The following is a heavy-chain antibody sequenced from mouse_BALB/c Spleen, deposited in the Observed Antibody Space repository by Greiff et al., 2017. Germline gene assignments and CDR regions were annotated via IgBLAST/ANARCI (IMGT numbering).Heavy chain of an antibody. V-gene: IGHV6-6*02. Sequence: EVKLMESGGGLVQPGGSMKLSCVASGFTFSNYWMNWVRQSPVKGLEWFAEIRLKSNNYATHNAESVKGRFTISRNDSKSSVYLQMNNLRAEDTGIYYGTRSYYGNRAMDYWGQGTSGTGTS. CDR3: TRSYYGNRAMDY. CDR2: IRLKSNNYAT. CDR1: GFTFSNYW. D-gene: IGHD2-10*01. J-gene: IGHJ4*01.